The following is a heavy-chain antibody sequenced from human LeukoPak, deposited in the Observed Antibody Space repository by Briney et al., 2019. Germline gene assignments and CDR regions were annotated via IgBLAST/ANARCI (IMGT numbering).Heavy chain of an antibody. CDR2: ISGSGEMI. CDR3: ARDGFSEISRDNDGFDI. D-gene: IGHD2-15*01. Sequence: GGSLRLSCAASGFTVSSNYMSWVRQASGKGLEWVSGISGSGEMIHYADSVKGRFTISRDNSKNTVYLQMNSLRVDDTAEYYCARDGFSEISRDNDGFDIWGQGTMVTVAS. CDR1: GFTVSSNY. J-gene: IGHJ3*02. V-gene: IGHV3-23*01.